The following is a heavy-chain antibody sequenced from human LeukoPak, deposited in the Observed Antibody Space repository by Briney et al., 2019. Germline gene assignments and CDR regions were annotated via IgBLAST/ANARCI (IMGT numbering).Heavy chain of an antibody. J-gene: IGHJ4*02. V-gene: IGHV1-24*01. CDR2: FDPEDGET. CDR3: ATGEAFRDYYDSSGYSY. Sequence: ASVKVSCKVSGYTLTELSMHWVRQAPGKGLEWMGGFDPEDGETIYAQKFQGRVTMTEDTSKDRAYMELSSLTSEDTAVYYCATGEAFRDYYDSSGYSYWGQGTLVTVSS. CDR1: GYTLTELS. D-gene: IGHD3-22*01.